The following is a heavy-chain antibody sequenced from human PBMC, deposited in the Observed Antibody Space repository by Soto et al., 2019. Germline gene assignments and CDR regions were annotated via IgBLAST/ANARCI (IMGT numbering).Heavy chain of an antibody. CDR1: GFSFTGYY. V-gene: IGHV1-2*02. J-gene: IGHJ5*02. D-gene: IGHD6-6*01. CDR2: INAHRCGT. Sequence: RASVKVSCKASGFSFTGYYLHWLRQAPGQGLGWMGWINAHRCGTEYAQNSQGRVNLTRDTSIATGYLTLTRLTCDDTALYYCSKDLARQLTNWLDPWGQGTQVTSPQ. CDR3: SKDLARQLTNWLDP.